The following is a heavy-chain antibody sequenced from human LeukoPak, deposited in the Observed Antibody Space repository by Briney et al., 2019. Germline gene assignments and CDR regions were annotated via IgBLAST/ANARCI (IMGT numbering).Heavy chain of an antibody. CDR3: ARVRYRLAETYIDY. D-gene: IGHD3-16*01. CDR2: INPNSGGT. CDR1: GYTFTGYY. V-gene: IGHV1-2*02. Sequence: ASVKVSCKASGYTFTGYYMHWIRQAPGQGLEWMGWINPNSGGTNYAQKFQGRVTMTRDTSISTAYMELSRLRSDDTAVYYCARVRYRLAETYIDYWGQGTLVTVSS. J-gene: IGHJ4*02.